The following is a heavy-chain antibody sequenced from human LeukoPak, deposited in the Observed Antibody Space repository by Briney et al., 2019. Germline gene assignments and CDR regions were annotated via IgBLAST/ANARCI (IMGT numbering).Heavy chain of an antibody. J-gene: IGHJ4*02. D-gene: IGHD3-10*01. CDR1: GFTFSSYG. V-gene: IGHV3-33*01. CDR3: ARDGSGRWYFDY. Sequence: GRSLRLSCAASGFTFSSYGMHWVRQAPGKGLEWVAVIWYDGSNKYYADSVKGRFTISRDNSKNTLYLQMNSLRAGDTAVYYCARDGSGRWYFDYWGQGTLVTVSS. CDR2: IWYDGSNK.